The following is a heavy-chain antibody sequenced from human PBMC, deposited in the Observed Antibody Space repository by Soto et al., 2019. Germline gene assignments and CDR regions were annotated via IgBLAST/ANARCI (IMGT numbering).Heavy chain of an antibody. CDR3: ARDDIRLLYFDWFDQDYYSFDY. Sequence: EVQLVESGGGLVKPGGSLRLSCAASGFTFSSYSMNWVRQAPGKGLEWVSSISSSSSYIYYADSVKGRFTISRDNAKNSLYLQMISLRAEDTAVYYCARDDIRLLYFDWFDQDYYSFDYWGQGTLVTVSS. CDR1: GFTFSSYS. V-gene: IGHV3-21*01. D-gene: IGHD3-9*01. CDR2: ISSSSSYI. J-gene: IGHJ4*02.